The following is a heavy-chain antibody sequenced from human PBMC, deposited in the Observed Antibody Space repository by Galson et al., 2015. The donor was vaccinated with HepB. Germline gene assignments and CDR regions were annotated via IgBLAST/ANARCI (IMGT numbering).Heavy chain of an antibody. V-gene: IGHV3-30-3*01. J-gene: IGHJ6*02. CDR2: ISYDGSNK. CDR3: ATDRLPYNWNFLPLSYSHYGMDV. D-gene: IGHD1-7*01. CDR1: GFTFSSYA. Sequence: SLRLSCAASGFTFSSYAMQWVRQAPGKGLEWVAVISYDGSNKCYADSVKGRFTISRDNSKNTLYLQMNSLRAEDTAVYYCATDRLPYNWNFLPLSYSHYGMDVWGQGTPVTVSS.